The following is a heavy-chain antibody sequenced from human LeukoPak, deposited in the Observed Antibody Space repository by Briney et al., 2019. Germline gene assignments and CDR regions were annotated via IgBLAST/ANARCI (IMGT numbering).Heavy chain of an antibody. CDR3: ARGEGAVRRVGQSVP. CDR1: GGSISSYY. D-gene: IGHD1-26*01. CDR2: IYTSGST. J-gene: IGHJ5*02. Sequence: PSETLSLTCTVSGGSISSYYWSWIRQPAGKGLEWIGRIYTSGSTHYNPSLKSRVTMSVDTSKNQFSLKLSAVTAAGTAVYYCARGEGAVRRVGQSVPWGKGTQVTVSS. V-gene: IGHV4-4*07.